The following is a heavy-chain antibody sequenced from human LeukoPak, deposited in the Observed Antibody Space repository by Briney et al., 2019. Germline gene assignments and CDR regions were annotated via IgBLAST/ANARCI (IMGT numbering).Heavy chain of an antibody. D-gene: IGHD3-3*01. CDR2: IYYSGST. CDR1: GGSISSGGYY. V-gene: IGHV4-31*03. Sequence: SQTLSLTCTVSGGSISSGGYYWSWIRQHPGKGLEWIGYIYYSGSTYYNPSLEGRLTISVDTSKNQFSLKLSSATAADTAVYYCARTTYYDFWSGYSDSYYYGMDVWGQGTTVTVSS. CDR3: ARTTYYDFWSGYSDSYYYGMDV. J-gene: IGHJ6*02.